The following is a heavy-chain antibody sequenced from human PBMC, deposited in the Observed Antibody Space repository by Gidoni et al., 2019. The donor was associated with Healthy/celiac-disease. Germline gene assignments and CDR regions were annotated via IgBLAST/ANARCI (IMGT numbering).Heavy chain of an antibody. V-gene: IGHV3-21*01. CDR3: ARDYYDSSGSGGY. CDR2: ISSSSSYI. D-gene: IGHD3-22*01. Sequence: EVQLVESGGGLVKPGGSLRLSCAASGFTFSSDSMNWVRQAPGKGLEWVSSISSSSSYIYYADSVKGRFTISRDNAKNSLYLQMNSLRAEDTAVYYCARDYYDSSGSGGYWGQGTLVTVSS. CDR1: GFTFSSDS. J-gene: IGHJ4*02.